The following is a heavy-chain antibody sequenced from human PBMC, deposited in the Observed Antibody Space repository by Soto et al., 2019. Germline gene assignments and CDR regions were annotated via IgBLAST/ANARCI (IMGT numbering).Heavy chain of an antibody. J-gene: IGHJ3*02. Sequence: GGSLRLSCAGSGFTFSSYGMHWVRQAPGKGLEWVAVIWYDGSNKYYADSVKGRFTISRDNSKNTLYLQMNSLRAEDTAVYYCVKEAGSNGPNDAFDIWGQGTMVTVS. CDR2: IWYDGSNK. CDR1: GFTFSSYG. CDR3: VKEAGSNGPNDAFDI. D-gene: IGHD2-8*01. V-gene: IGHV3-33*06.